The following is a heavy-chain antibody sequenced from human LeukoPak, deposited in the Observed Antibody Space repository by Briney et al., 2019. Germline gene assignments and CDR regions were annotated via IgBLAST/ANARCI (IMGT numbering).Heavy chain of an antibody. CDR3: ARARNYCSGGSCYYFDC. V-gene: IGHV1-69*05. D-gene: IGHD2-15*01. Sequence: ASVKVSCKASGGTFSSYAISWVRQAPGQGLEWMGGIIPIFGTANYAQKFQGRVTMTRDTSISTAYMELSRLRSDDTAVYYCARARNYCSGGSCYYFDCWGRGTLITVSS. J-gene: IGHJ4*02. CDR1: GGTFSSYA. CDR2: IIPIFGTA.